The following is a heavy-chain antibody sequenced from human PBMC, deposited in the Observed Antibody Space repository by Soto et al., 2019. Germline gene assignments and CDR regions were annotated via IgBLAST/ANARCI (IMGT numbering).Heavy chain of an antibody. CDR2: INHSGST. V-gene: IGHV4-34*01. Sequence: SETLSLTCAVYGGSFSGYYWSWIRQPPGKGLEWIGEINHSGSTNYNPSLKSRVTISVDTSKNQFSLKLSSVTAADTAVYYCARLYGGLRLFHYYYYGMDVLGHGTTVTVSS. CDR1: GGSFSGYY. J-gene: IGHJ6*02. D-gene: IGHD3-22*01. CDR3: ARLYGGLRLFHYYYYGMDV.